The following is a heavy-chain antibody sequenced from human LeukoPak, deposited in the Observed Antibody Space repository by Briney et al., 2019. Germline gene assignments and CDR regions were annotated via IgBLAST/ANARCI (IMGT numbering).Heavy chain of an antibody. CDR1: GFTFSSYS. Sequence: GGSLRLSCAASGFTFSSYSMNWVRQAPGKGLEWVSSISSSSSYIYYADSVKGRFTISRDNAKNSLYLRMNSLRAEDTAVYYCARASGYSYGDYWGQGTLVTVSS. V-gene: IGHV3-21*01. CDR2: ISSSSSYI. J-gene: IGHJ4*02. CDR3: ARASGYSYGDY. D-gene: IGHD5-18*01.